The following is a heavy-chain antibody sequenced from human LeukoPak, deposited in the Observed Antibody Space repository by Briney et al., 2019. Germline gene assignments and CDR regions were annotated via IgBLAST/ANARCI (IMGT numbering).Heavy chain of an antibody. J-gene: IGHJ4*02. CDR2: INPNSGDT. D-gene: IGHD3-22*01. CDR1: GYSFTAYE. V-gene: IGHV1-2*02. CDR3: ARGDDGDAYYFPNYFVY. Sequence: ASLRVSCKTSGYSFTAYEIHWVRQAPGQGLEWMAWINPNSGDTNSAKNFQGRFTTTRDKSIHTAYMELSRLGAADTAVYSCARGDDGDAYYFPNYFVYWGQGTVVTVSS.